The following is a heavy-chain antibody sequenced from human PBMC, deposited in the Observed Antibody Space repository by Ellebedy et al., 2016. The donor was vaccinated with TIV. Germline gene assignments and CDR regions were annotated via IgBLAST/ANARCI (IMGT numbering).Heavy chain of an antibody. V-gene: IGHV1-69*13. CDR3: ARDQSAAGTGNY. Sequence: SVKVSCXASGGTFSSYAISWVRQAPGQGLEWMGGIIPIFGTANYAQKFQGRVTITADESTSTAYMELSSLRSEDTAVYYCARDQSAAGTGNYWGQGTLVTVSS. CDR1: GGTFSSYA. J-gene: IGHJ4*02. CDR2: IIPIFGTA. D-gene: IGHD6-13*01.